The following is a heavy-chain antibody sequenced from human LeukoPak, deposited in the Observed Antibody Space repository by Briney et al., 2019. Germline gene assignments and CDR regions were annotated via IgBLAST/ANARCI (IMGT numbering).Heavy chain of an antibody. CDR3: ARGSLAARPSRY. Sequence: PGGSLRLSCAASGFTFSSYAMSWIRQPPGKGLEWIGEINHSGSTNYNPSLKSRVTISVDTSKNQFSLKLSSVTAADTAVYYCARGSLAARPSRYWGQGTLVTVSS. D-gene: IGHD6-6*01. V-gene: IGHV4-34*01. CDR2: INHSGST. CDR1: GFTFSSYA. J-gene: IGHJ4*02.